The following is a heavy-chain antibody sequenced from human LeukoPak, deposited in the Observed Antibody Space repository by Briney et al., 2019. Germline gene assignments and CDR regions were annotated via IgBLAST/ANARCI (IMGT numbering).Heavy chain of an antibody. J-gene: IGHJ4*02. CDR2: IKGDGSER. V-gene: IGHV3-7*01. Sequence: PGGSLRLSCAASGFIFSSNWMSWVRQAPGKGLEWVANIKGDGSERYYVDAVKGRFTISRDNAKNSLYLQMNSLRAEDTAVYYCARGPNWGQGTLVTVSP. CDR3: ARGPN. CDR1: GFIFSSNW.